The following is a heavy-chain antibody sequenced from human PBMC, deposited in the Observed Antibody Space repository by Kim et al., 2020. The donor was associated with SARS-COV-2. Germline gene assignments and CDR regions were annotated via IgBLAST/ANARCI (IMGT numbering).Heavy chain of an antibody. CDR3: ARDGPINYGNYYYYGMDV. CDR2: ISYDGSNK. Sequence: GGSLRLFCAASGFTFSSYAMHWVRQAPGKGLEWVAVISYDGSNKYYADSVKGRFTISRDNSKNTLYLQMNSLRAEDTAVYYCARDGPINYGNYYYYGMDVWGQGTTVTVSS. V-gene: IGHV3-30*04. CDR1: GFTFSSYA. D-gene: IGHD4-17*01. J-gene: IGHJ6*02.